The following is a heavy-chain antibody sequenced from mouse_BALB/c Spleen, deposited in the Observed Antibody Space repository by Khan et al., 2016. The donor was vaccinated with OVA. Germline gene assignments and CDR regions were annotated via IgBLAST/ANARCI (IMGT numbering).Heavy chain of an antibody. Sequence: EVQLQESGPGLVKPSQSLSLTCTVTGYSITSDYAWNWIRQFPGNKLEWMGYISYSGNTKYNPPLKSRISITRDTSKNQFFLQLNFVTIEDTATYYCARIQRGDFDYWGQGTTLTVSS. J-gene: IGHJ2*01. CDR1: GYSITSDYA. CDR3: ARIQRGDFDY. V-gene: IGHV3-2*02. CDR2: ISYSGNT.